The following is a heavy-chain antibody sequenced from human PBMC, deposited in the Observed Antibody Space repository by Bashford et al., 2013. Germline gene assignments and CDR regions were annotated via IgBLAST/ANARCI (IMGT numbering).Heavy chain of an antibody. D-gene: IGHD2-15*01. CDR2: SGGVT. V-gene: IGHV3-11*06. CDR3: ARNGSLDS. Sequence: SGGVTDYADSVKGRFTISRDNAKNSLYLQMISLTAEDTAVYYCARNGSLDSWGQGTLVTVSS. J-gene: IGHJ4*02.